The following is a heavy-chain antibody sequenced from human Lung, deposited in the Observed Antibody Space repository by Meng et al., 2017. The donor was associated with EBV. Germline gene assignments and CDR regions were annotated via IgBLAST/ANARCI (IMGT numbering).Heavy chain of an antibody. J-gene: IGHJ4*02. D-gene: IGHD2-21*01. CDR2: IYNSGST. Sequence: QEEGQGLVKTSQTLSRTCTVCGGSISSGDYYWSWIRQPPGKGLEWIGYIYNSGSTYYNPSLKSRVTISVDTSKNQSSLKLRFVTAADTAVYYCAREGRSHQVGVSVYWGQGNLVTVSS. V-gene: IGHV4-30-4*01. CDR1: GGSISSGDYY. CDR3: AREGRSHQVGVSVY.